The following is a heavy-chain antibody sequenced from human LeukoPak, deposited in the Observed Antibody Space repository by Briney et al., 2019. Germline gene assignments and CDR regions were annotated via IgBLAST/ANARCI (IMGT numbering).Heavy chain of an antibody. Sequence: GGSLRLSCAASGFTFSTYAMSWVRQVPGKGLEWVSAISSGGGSTYYADSVKGRFTISRDNSKNTLYLQMNSLRAEGTAVYYCAKDSSDILTGGLDYWGQGTLVTVSS. D-gene: IGHD3-9*01. CDR2: ISSGGGST. J-gene: IGHJ4*02. CDR3: AKDSSDILTGGLDY. V-gene: IGHV3-23*01. CDR1: GFTFSTYA.